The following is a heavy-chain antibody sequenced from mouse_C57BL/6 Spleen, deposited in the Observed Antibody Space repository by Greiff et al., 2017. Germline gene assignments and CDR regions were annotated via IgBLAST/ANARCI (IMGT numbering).Heavy chain of an antibody. V-gene: IGHV5-17*01. CDR3: ARDYYGSSYAHYFDY. Sequence: EVQLVESGGGLVKPGGSLKLSCAASGFTFSDYGMHWVRQAPEKGLEWVAYISSGSSTIYYADTVKGRFTISRDNAKNTLFLQMTSLRSEDTAMYYCARDYYGSSYAHYFDYWGQGTTLTVSS. CDR1: GFTFSDYG. D-gene: IGHD1-1*01. CDR2: ISSGSSTI. J-gene: IGHJ2*01.